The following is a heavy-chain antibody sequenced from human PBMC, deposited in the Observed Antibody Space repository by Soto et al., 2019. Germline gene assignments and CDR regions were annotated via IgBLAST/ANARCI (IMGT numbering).Heavy chain of an antibody. J-gene: IGHJ4*02. CDR2: IYHTGST. V-gene: IGHV4-31*03. CDR1: GVTVSSDAYY. D-gene: IGHD2-8*01. Sequence: PSETLSLTCTVSGVTVSSDAYYWSWIRQPPGKGLEWIGNIYHTGSTYYSPSLKSRVDISLDRSTNQSSLRLSSVTAADTAVYYCARYRFSGTKWSKFGYWGQGTLVTVSS. CDR3: ARYRFSGTKWSKFGY.